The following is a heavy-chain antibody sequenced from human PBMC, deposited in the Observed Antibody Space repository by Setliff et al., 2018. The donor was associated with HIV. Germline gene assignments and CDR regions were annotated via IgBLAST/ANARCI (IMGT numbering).Heavy chain of an antibody. D-gene: IGHD4-17*01. CDR1: GGSTTSGGYY. Sequence: SETLSLTCSVSGGSTTSGGYYWSWIRQHPGKGLEYIGYIYYSGSTNYNPSLKGRVPISVDTSKNLFSLKLSYVTAADTAVYYCARQKTVTTYFDYWGQGTLVTVSS. V-gene: IGHV4-61*08. CDR2: IYYSGST. J-gene: IGHJ4*02. CDR3: ARQKTVTTYFDY.